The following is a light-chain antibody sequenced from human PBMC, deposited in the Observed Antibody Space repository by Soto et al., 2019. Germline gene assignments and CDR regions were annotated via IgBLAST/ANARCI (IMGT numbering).Light chain of an antibody. CDR3: AGWHDSLNGPV. CDR1: SSNIGSHT. CDR2: SNN. Sequence: QSVLTQPPSASGTPGQRVTISCSGGSSNIGSHTVNWYQHLPGTAPKLLISSNNKRPSAVPDRFSGSVSGTSASLAISGLQSEDEADYYCAGWHDSLNGPVFGGGTKLTVL. V-gene: IGLV1-44*01. J-gene: IGLJ3*02.